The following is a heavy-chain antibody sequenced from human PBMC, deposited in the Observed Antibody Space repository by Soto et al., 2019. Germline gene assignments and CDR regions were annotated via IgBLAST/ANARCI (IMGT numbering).Heavy chain of an antibody. D-gene: IGHD7-27*01. CDR2: INHSGST. CDR1: GGSFSGYY. V-gene: IGHV4-34*01. J-gene: IGHJ6*03. Sequence: QVQLQQWGAGLLKPSETLSLTCAVYGGSFSGYYWSWIRQPPGKGLEWIGEINHSGSTNYNPSLKSRVTISVDTSKNQFSLKLSSVAAADTAVYYCARGISKWGFYYMDVGGKGTTVTVSS. CDR3: ARGISKWGFYYMDV.